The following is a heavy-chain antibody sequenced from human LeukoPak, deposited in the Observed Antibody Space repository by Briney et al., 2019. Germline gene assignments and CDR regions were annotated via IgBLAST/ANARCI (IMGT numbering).Heavy chain of an antibody. CDR3: ATADKWEPLDY. D-gene: IGHD1-26*01. J-gene: IGHJ4*02. CDR1: GSSLRDTS. Sequence: ASVKVSCKVSGSSLRDTSIHWVRQAPGQWLEWMGGFEPEDGEPIFAQTFQGRLSMTEDTSTDTAHTELSSLTVEDTAVYYCATADKWEPLDYWGQGTLVTVSS. V-gene: IGHV1-24*01. CDR2: FEPEDGEP.